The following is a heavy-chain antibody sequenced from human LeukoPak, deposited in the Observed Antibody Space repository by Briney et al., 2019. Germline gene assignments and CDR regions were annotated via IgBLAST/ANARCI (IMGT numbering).Heavy chain of an antibody. CDR3: ARPSKY. J-gene: IGHJ4*02. CDR1: GGSITSSSNF. V-gene: IGHV4-39*01. Sequence: SETLSLTCTVSGGSITSSSNFWGWIRQPPGKGLEWIGTMFYTGSTYYNPSLKSRVTIFVDTSKNQFSLKLSSVTAADTAVYFCARPSKYWGQGTLVIVSS. CDR2: MFYTGST.